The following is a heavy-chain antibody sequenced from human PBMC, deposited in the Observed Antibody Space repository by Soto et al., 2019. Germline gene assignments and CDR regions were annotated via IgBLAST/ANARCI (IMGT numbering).Heavy chain of an antibody. V-gene: IGHV1-3*01. Sequence: ASVKVSCKASGYTFTSYAMHWVSQAPGQRLEWMGWINAGKGNTKYSQKFQGRVTITRDTSASTAYMELSSLRSEDTAVYYCARPGPEMATYSFDYWGQGTLVTGSS. J-gene: IGHJ4*02. CDR3: ARPGPEMATYSFDY. D-gene: IGHD5-12*01. CDR1: GYTFTSYA. CDR2: INAGKGNT.